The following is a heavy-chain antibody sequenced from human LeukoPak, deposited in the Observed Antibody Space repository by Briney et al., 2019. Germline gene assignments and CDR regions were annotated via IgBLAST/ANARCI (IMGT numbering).Heavy chain of an antibody. J-gene: IGHJ4*02. CDR1: GGSFSGYY. CDR3: ARDSTGNQNGQIDSSGWYFDY. V-gene: IGHV4-34*01. D-gene: IGHD6-19*01. CDR2: INHSGST. Sequence: PSETLSLTCAVYGGSFSGYYWSWIRQPPGKGLEWIGEINHSGSTNYNPSLKSRVTISVDTSKDQFSLKLSSVTAADTAVYYCARDSTGNQNGQIDSSGWYFDYWGQGTLVTVSS.